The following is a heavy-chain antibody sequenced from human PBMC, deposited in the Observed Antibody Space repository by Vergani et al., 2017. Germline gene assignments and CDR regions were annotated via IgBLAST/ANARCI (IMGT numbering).Heavy chain of an antibody. CDR1: GFTFSSYS. Sequence: EVQLVESGGGLVQPGGSLRLSCAASGFTFSSYSMNWVRQAPGKGLEWVSYISSSSSTIYYADSVKGRFTISRDNAKNSLYLQMNSLRAEDTAVYYCASTCYDVWSGRKEYYYYYGMDVWGQGTTVTVSS. CDR2: ISSSSSTI. CDR3: ASTCYDVWSGRKEYYYYYGMDV. D-gene: IGHD3-3*01. V-gene: IGHV3-48*01. J-gene: IGHJ6*02.